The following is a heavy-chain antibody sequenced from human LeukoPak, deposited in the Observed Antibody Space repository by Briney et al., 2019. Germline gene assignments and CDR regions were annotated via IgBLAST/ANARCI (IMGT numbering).Heavy chain of an antibody. D-gene: IGHD6-13*01. CDR3: ARVGKNSSSWYSSYYYYGMDV. J-gene: IGHJ6*02. V-gene: IGHV3-21*01. CDR1: GFTFSSYS. Sequence: PGGSLRLSCAASGFTFSSYSMNWVRQAPGKGLEGVSSISSSSSYIYYADSVKGRFTISRDNAKNSLYLQMNSLRAEDTAVYYCARVGKNSSSWYSSYYYYGMDVWGQGATVTVSS. CDR2: ISSSSSYI.